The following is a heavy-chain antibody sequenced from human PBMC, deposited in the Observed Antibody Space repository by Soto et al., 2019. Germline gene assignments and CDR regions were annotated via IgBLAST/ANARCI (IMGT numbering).Heavy chain of an antibody. V-gene: IGHV4-30-4*01. D-gene: IGHD6-13*01. CDR2: IYYSGST. J-gene: IGHJ5*02. CDR3: ARDIRPHGGKQLHWFDP. CDR1: GGSISSGDYY. Sequence: SETLSLTCTVSGGSISSGDYYWSWIRQPPGKGLEWIGYIYYSGSTYYNPSLKSRVTISVDTSKNQFSLKLSSVTAADTAVYYCARDIRPHGGKQLHWFDPWGQGTLVTVSS.